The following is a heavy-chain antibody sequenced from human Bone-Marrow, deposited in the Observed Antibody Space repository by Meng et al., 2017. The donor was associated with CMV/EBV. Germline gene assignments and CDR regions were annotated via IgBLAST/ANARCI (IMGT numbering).Heavy chain of an antibody. D-gene: IGHD3-3*01. Sequence: SVKVSCKASGGTFSSYSISWVRQAPGQGLEWMGWIIPIFGTANYAQKFQGRVTFTADKSTSTANMELSSLRPEDTAVYYFATELRHLECLRLFDIWGQGTMVTVSS. CDR2: IIPIFGTA. CDR1: GGTFSSYS. CDR3: ATELRHLECLRLFDI. J-gene: IGHJ3*02. V-gene: IGHV1-69*06.